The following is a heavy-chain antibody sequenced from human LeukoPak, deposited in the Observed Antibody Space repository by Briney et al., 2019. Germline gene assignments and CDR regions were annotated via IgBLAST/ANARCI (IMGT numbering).Heavy chain of an antibody. V-gene: IGHV4-59*08. J-gene: IGHJ3*02. CDR3: ARPHSSGWYGVYDI. D-gene: IGHD6-19*01. CDR2: FAYSGTT. CDR1: DGSISSHY. Sequence: PSETLSLTCTVSDGSISSHYWSWIRQPPGKGLEWIGHFAYSGTTSYNASLKSRVTISVDTSKNQFSLTLTSVTAADTAVYYCARPHSSGWYGVYDIWGQGTIVTVSS.